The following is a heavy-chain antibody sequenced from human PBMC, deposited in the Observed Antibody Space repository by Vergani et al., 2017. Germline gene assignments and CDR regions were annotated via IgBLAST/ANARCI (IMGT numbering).Heavy chain of an antibody. J-gene: IGHJ5*02. Sequence: QVQLQESGPGLVKPSETLSLTCTVSGGSISSYYWSWIRQPPGKGLEWIGYIYYSGSTNYNPSLKSRVTISVDTSKNQFSLKLSSVTAAYTAVYYCARYFCSGGSCYWGWFDPWGQGTLVTVSS. CDR1: GGSISSYY. CDR3: ARYFCSGGSCYWGWFDP. CDR2: IYYSGST. V-gene: IGHV4-59*01. D-gene: IGHD2-15*01.